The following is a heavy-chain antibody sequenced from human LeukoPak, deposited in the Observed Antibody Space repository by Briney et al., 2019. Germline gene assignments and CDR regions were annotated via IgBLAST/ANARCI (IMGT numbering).Heavy chain of an antibody. CDR2: IGGGGGDI. J-gene: IGHJ4*02. CDR3: ARSDGLDY. V-gene: IGHV3-21*04. CDR1: GFDFSDYG. Sequence: PGGSPRLSCAASGFDFSDYGMNWVRQAPGRGLEWVSSIGGGGGDIYYADSVKGRFTTSRDNSKDSLYLQMNDLRAEDTAVYYCARSDGLDYWGQGTLVTVSS. D-gene: IGHD5-24*01.